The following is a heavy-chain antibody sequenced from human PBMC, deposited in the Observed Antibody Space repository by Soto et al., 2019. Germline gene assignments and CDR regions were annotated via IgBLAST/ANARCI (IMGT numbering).Heavy chain of an antibody. V-gene: IGHV4-34*01. Sequence: SETLSLTCAVYGGSFSGYYWSWIRQPPGKGLEWIGEINHSGSTNYNPSLKSRVTISVDTSKNQFSLKLSSVTAADTAVYYCTTAFEYWGRGTLVTVSS. CDR1: GGSFSGYY. D-gene: IGHD1-1*01. CDR3: TTAFEY. J-gene: IGHJ4*02. CDR2: INHSGST.